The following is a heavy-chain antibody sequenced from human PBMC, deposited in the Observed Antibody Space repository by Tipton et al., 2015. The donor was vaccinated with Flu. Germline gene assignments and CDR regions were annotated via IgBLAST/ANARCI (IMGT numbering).Heavy chain of an antibody. Sequence: TLSLTCTISGDSISSDYYWGWIRQPPGKGLEWIGNIFHSGDTYRNPSLKTRVTISIDTSRNQFSLKVFSVTAADTAVYYCARRDCSNYVSDPKSWFDPWGQGILVTVSS. CDR2: IFHSGDT. J-gene: IGHJ5*02. CDR1: GDSISSDYY. V-gene: IGHV4-38-2*02. D-gene: IGHD4-11*01. CDR3: ARRDCSNYVSDPKSWFDP.